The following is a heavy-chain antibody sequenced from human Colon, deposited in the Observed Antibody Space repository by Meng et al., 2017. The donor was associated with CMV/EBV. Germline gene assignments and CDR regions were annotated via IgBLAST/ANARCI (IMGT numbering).Heavy chain of an antibody. CDR1: GFDFSNYA. V-gene: IGHV3-23*01. J-gene: IGHJ4*02. CDR3: AKALASGIYLLLDY. Sequence: ASGFDFSNYAMSWVRQAPGRGLEWVSGLSSSGINTYYADSVKGRFTISRDNSKNTLYLQMNTLRVEDTAIFYCAKALASGIYLLLDYWGQGALVTVSS. CDR2: LSSSGINT. D-gene: IGHD3-10*01.